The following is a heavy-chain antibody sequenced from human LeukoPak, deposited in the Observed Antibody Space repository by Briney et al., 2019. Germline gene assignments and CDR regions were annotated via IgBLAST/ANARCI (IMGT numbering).Heavy chain of an antibody. Sequence: GGSLRLSCADSGFTFSSYWMHWVRQAPGKGLVWVSLINSDGGSTIYADSVKGRFTISRDNAKNTLYLQMNSLRAEDTAVYYCARDFRGYMDVWGKGTTVTVSS. CDR1: GFTFSSYW. V-gene: IGHV3-74*01. J-gene: IGHJ6*03. CDR3: ARDFRGYMDV. CDR2: INSDGGST.